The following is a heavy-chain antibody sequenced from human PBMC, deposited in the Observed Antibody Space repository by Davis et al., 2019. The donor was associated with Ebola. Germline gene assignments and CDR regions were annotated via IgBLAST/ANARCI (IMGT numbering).Heavy chain of an antibody. J-gene: IGHJ4*02. V-gene: IGHV4-4*02. D-gene: IGHD3-22*01. Sequence: PSETLSLTCAVSGGSISSSNWWSWVRQPPGKGLEWIGEIYHSGSTNYNPSLKSRVTISVDKSKNQFSLKLSSVTAADTAVYYCARLRADWGDYYDSSGYSETSRASNDYWGQGTLVTVSS. CDR1: GGSISSSNW. CDR3: ARLRADWGDYYDSSGYSETSRASNDY. CDR2: IYHSGST.